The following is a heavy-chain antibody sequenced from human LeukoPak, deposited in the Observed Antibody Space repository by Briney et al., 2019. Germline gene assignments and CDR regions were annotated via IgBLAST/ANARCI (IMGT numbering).Heavy chain of an antibody. CDR1: GGSFSGYY. CDR3: ARFRRGYSYGGIGYFDY. Sequence: SETLSLTCAVYGGSFSGYYWSWIRQPPGKWLEWIGEINHSGSTNYNPSLKSRVTISVDTSKNQFSLKLSSVTAADTAVYYCARFRRGYSYGGIGYFDYWGQGTLVTVSS. J-gene: IGHJ4*02. V-gene: IGHV4-34*01. CDR2: INHSGST. D-gene: IGHD5-18*01.